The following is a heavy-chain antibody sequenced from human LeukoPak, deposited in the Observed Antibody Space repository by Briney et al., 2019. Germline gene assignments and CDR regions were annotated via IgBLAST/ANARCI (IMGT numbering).Heavy chain of an antibody. CDR2: ISSSGTTV. Sequence: AEPLRLSCAAAGFTFSSYEMNWVRQAPGKEMEWVSYISSSGTTVFYADSVKGRFTISRDNAKNSLFLQMNSLRAEDTAVYYCARVHPRVAGVFDYWGQGTLVTVSS. D-gene: IGHD6-19*01. V-gene: IGHV3-48*03. CDR3: ARVHPRVAGVFDY. J-gene: IGHJ4*02. CDR1: GFTFSSYE.